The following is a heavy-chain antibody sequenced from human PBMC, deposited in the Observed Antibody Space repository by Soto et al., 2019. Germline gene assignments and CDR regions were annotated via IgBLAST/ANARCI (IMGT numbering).Heavy chain of an antibody. CDR3: ARPSYCGGDCYLFDY. J-gene: IGHJ4*02. V-gene: IGHV1-3*01. D-gene: IGHD2-21*01. Sequence: ASVKVSCKASGYTFTSYAMHWVRQAPGQRLEWMGWINAGNGNTKYSQKFQGRVTITRDTSASTAYMELSSLRSEDTAVYYCARPSYCGGDCYLFDYWGQGTLVTVSS. CDR1: GYTFTSYA. CDR2: INAGNGNT.